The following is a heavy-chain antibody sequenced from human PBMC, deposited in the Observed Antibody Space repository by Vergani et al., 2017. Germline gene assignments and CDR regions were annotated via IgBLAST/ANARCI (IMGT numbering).Heavy chain of an antibody. Sequence: QVQLVQSGAEVKKPGASVKVSCKASGYTFTSYYMHWVRQAPGQGLEWMGIINPSGGSTSYAQKFQGRVTMTRDTSTSTVYMELSSLRSEDTAVYYCARDMSSGWYVSGWFDPWGQGTLVTVSS. CDR2: INPSGGST. D-gene: IGHD6-19*01. CDR1: GYTFTSYY. V-gene: IGHV1-46*01. CDR3: ARDMSSGWYVSGWFDP. J-gene: IGHJ5*02.